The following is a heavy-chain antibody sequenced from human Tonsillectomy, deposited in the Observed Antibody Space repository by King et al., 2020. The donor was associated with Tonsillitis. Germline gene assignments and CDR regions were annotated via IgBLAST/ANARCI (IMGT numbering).Heavy chain of an antibody. Sequence: VQLVESGGGLVQPGGSLRLSCAASGFTFSGYSMNWVRQAPGKGLEWLSYISSSGSMIYYADSVKGRFTISRDNAKNSLYLQMNSLRAEDTAVYYCARELWRSNWYPAFDIWGQGTMVTVSS. J-gene: IGHJ3*02. CDR3: ARELWRSNWYPAFDI. V-gene: IGHV3-48*01. CDR2: ISSSGSMI. D-gene: IGHD6-13*01. CDR1: GFTFSGYS.